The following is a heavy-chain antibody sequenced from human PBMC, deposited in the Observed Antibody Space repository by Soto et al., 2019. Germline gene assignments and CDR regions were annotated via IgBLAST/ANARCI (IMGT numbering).Heavy chain of an antibody. V-gene: IGHV3-30*18. CDR2: ISSDGSEK. J-gene: IGHJ4*02. CDR1: GFTFSNYA. D-gene: IGHD4-17*01. Sequence: PGGSLRLCCVASGFTFSNYAMHWVRQAPGKGLGWVAVISSDGSEKYYLDSVRDRFTISRDNSKNTLYLQMNNLRPEDTAMYYCANSWTTLTTGFDFWGQGALVTVSS. CDR3: ANSWTTLTTGFDF.